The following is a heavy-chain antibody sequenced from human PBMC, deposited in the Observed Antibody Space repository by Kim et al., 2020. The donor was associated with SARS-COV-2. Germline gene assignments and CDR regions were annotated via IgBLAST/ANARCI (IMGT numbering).Heavy chain of an antibody. CDR3: ARSDYYGSGRGFDP. D-gene: IGHD3-10*01. Sequence: SETLSLTCTVSGGSISSSSYYWGWIRQPPGKGLEWIGSIYYSGSTYYNPSLKSRVTISVDTSKNQFSLKLSSVTAADTAVYYCARSDYYGSGRGFDPWGQGTLFTVSS. CDR1: GGSISSSSYY. J-gene: IGHJ5*02. CDR2: IYYSGST. V-gene: IGHV4-39*01.